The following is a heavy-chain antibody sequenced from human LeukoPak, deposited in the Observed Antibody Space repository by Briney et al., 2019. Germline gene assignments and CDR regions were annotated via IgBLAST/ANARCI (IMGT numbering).Heavy chain of an antibody. V-gene: IGHV4-59*01. D-gene: IGHD3-22*01. J-gene: IGHJ4*02. CDR1: GGSISSYY. CDR3: ARVTGYMIEDYFDY. Sequence: SETLSLTCTVSGGSISSYYWSWIRQPPGKGLGWIGYIYYSGSTNYNPSLKSRVTISVDTSKNQFSLKLRSVTAADTAVYYCARVTGYMIEDYFDYWGQGTLVTVSS. CDR2: IYYSGST.